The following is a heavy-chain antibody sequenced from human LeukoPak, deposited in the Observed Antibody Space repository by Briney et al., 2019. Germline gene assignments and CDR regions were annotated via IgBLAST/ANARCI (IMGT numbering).Heavy chain of an antibody. CDR3: AKDHGKSRMATIFSY. J-gene: IGHJ4*02. D-gene: IGHD5-24*01. CDR1: GLTFSSYS. V-gene: IGHV3-21*04. CDR2: ISSSSSYI. Sequence: PGGSLRLSCAASGLTFSSYSMNWVRQAPGKGLEWVSSISSSSSYIYYADSVKGRFTISRDNSKNTLYLQMNSLRAEDTAVYYCAKDHGKSRMATIFSYWGQGTLVTVSS.